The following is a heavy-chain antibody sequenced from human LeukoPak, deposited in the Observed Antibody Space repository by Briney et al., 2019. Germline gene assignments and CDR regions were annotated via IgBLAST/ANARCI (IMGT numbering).Heavy chain of an antibody. D-gene: IGHD5-24*01. CDR2: IYYSGST. Sequence: PSQTLSLTCTVSGGSISSGGYYWSWIRQHPGKGLEWIGYIYYSGSTYYNPSLKSRVTISVDTSKNQFSLKLSSVTAADTAVYCCARGRDGYTGTGGFDYWGQGTLVTVSS. V-gene: IGHV4-31*03. CDR1: GGSISSGGYY. J-gene: IGHJ4*02. CDR3: ARGRDGYTGTGGFDY.